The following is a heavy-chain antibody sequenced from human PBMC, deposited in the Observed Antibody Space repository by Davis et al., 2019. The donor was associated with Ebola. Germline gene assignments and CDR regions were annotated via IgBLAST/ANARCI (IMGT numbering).Heavy chain of an antibody. D-gene: IGHD3-16*01. Sequence: PSETLSLTCVVYGGSFSGYYWSWIRQSPGKGLEWIGEIFHTGRTNYNPSLKSRVSISLDTSKNQFFLKLNSVTAADTAVYFCAALLGPQIHHGTFHYWGQGALVTVSS. V-gene: IGHV4-34*12. CDR1: GGSFSGYY. J-gene: IGHJ4*02. CDR3: AALLGPQIHHGTFHY. CDR2: IFHTGRT.